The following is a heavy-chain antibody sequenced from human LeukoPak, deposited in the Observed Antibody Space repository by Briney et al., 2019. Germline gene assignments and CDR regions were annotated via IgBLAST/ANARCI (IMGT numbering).Heavy chain of an antibody. V-gene: IGHV4-39*01. Sequence: SETLSLTCTVSGGSISSSSYYWGWIRQPPGKGLECIGSIYYSGSTYYNPSLKSRVTISVDTSKNQFSLKLSSVTAADTAVYYCARHAQTDPFDYWGQGTLVTVSS. CDR1: GGSISSSSYY. CDR3: ARHAQTDPFDY. J-gene: IGHJ4*02. CDR2: IYYSGST.